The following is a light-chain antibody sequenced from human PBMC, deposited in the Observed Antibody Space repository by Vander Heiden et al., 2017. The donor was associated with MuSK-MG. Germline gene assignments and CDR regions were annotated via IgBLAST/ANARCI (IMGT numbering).Light chain of an antibody. CDR3: QQRGNWPPLT. J-gene: IGKJ4*01. V-gene: IGKV3-11*01. Sequence: EVVLTQSPATLSLSPGDSATLSCRASQSANNYLAWYQHKPGQAPRLLIYDASNRATGIPARFSGSGSGTDFTLTISGLEPEDFAVYYCQQRGNWPPLTFGGGTKVQIK. CDR2: DAS. CDR1: QSANNY.